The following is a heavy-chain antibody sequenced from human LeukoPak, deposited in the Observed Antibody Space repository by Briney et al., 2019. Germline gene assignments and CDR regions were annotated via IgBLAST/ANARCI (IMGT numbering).Heavy chain of an antibody. CDR1: GFTFSSYA. CDR2: ISYDGSNE. D-gene: IGHD5-18*01. Sequence: GESLRLSCAASGFTFSSYAMHWVRQAPGKGLEWVAVISYDGSNEYYADSVKGRFTISRDNSKNTLYLQMNSLRAEDTAAYYCARDPRIQLWYAGWFDPWGQGTLVTVSS. CDR3: ARDPRIQLWYAGWFDP. V-gene: IGHV3-30-3*01. J-gene: IGHJ5*02.